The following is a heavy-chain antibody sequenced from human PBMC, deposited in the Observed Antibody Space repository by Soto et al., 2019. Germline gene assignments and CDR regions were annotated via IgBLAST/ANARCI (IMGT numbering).Heavy chain of an antibody. CDR2: IYYSGST. CDR3: AREARFLGYYYYMDV. Sequence: SETLSPPFTVSCGSINRYHWSLFRQPPGKGLEWIGYIYYSGSTNYNPSLKSRVTISVDTSKNQFSLKLSSVTAADTAVYYCAREARFLGYYYYMDVWGKGTTVTVSS. J-gene: IGHJ6*03. V-gene: IGHV4-59*12. D-gene: IGHD3-16*01. CDR1: CGSINRYH.